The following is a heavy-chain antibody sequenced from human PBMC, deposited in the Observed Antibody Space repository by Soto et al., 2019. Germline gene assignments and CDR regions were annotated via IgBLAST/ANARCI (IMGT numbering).Heavy chain of an antibody. V-gene: IGHV3-7*03. CDR1: GSTFSSYW. J-gene: IGHJ6*02. CDR3: ARSMVRGVIFYYYYGMDV. D-gene: IGHD3-10*01. Sequence: PGGSLRLSXAASGSTFSSYWMSWVRQAPGKGLEWVANIKQDGSEKYYVDSVKGRFTISRDNAKNSLYLQMNSLRAEDTAVYYCARSMVRGVIFYYYYGMDVWGQGTTVTVSS. CDR2: IKQDGSEK.